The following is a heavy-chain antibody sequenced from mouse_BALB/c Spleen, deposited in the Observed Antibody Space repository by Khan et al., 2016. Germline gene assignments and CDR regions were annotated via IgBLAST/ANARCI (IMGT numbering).Heavy chain of an antibody. Sequence: QVQLKQSGPGLVQPSQSLSITCTVSGFSLTTYGVHWVRQSPGKALEWLGVIWSGGSTDSNAAFISRLSISRDTSKSHVFLKVSSLQAKDTAIYYCARTYDYDGGFDYWGQGTTLTVSS. CDR3: ARTYDYDGGFDY. CDR1: GFSLTTYG. CDR2: IWSGGST. J-gene: IGHJ2*01. D-gene: IGHD2-4*01. V-gene: IGHV2-2*02.